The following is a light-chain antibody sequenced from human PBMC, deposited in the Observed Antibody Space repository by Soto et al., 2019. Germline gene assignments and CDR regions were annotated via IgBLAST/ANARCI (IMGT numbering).Light chain of an antibody. Sequence: EIVLMQSPGTLSLSPGERATLSCRASQSVSSSYLAWYQQKPGQAPRLLIYGASSRATGIPDRFSGSGSGTDFTLTISRLEPEDFAVYYCQQYGSSPLLTFGGGTKVEIK. CDR3: QQYGSSPLLT. V-gene: IGKV3-20*01. CDR2: GAS. CDR1: QSVSSSY. J-gene: IGKJ4*01.